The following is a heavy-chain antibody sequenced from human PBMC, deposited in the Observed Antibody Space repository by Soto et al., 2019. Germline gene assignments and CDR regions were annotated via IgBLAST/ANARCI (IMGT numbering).Heavy chain of an antibody. Sequence: VESLKISCDGSGYDFSNSWVGWVRQMPWKGLEWMGIIYPGDSDTRYSPSFQGQVTTSADKSISTAYLQWRSLRASDSAIYFCARHNTVMGGLNYYYGLDAWGQGTMVTVSS. J-gene: IGHJ6*02. D-gene: IGHD5-18*01. CDR1: GYDFSNSW. CDR2: IYPGDSDT. V-gene: IGHV5-51*01. CDR3: ARHNTVMGGLNYYYGLDA.